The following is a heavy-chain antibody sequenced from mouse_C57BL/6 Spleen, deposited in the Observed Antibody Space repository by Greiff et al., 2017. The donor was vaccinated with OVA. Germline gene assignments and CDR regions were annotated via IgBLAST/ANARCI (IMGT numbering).Heavy chain of an antibody. J-gene: IGHJ1*03. CDR3: AREVTTVVARYFDV. CDR1: GFTFSDFY. CDR2: RRNKANDYTT. D-gene: IGHD1-1*01. V-gene: IGHV7-1*01. Sequence: EVKLVESGGGLVQSGRSLRLSCATSGFTFSDFYMEWVRQAPGKGLEWIAARRNKANDYTTEYSASVKGRFIVSRDTSQSILYLQMNALRAEDTAIYYCAREVTTVVARYFDVWGTGTTVTVSS.